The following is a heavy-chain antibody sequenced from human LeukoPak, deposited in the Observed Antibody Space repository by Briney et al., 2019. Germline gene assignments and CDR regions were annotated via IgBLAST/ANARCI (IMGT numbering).Heavy chain of an antibody. D-gene: IGHD3-22*01. CDR2: IRYDGSNK. V-gene: IGHV3-30*02. CDR1: GFTFGSYS. Sequence: GGSLRLSCAASGFTFGSYSMNWVRQAPGKGLEWVAFIRYDGSNKYYADSVKGRFTISRDNSKNTLYLQMNSLRAEDTAVYYCAKALWRDYYDSTGTFDYWGQGTLVTVSS. J-gene: IGHJ4*02. CDR3: AKALWRDYYDSTGTFDY.